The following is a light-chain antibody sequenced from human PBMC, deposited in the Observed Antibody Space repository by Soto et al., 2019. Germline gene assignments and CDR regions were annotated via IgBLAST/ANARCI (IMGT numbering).Light chain of an antibody. CDR1: QDISNY. Sequence: DIQMSKSPPSLCVSVGDRVTITCQASQDISNYLHWFQQKPGKAPQLLIFDVSNLQTGVPSRFSGGGSGTDFALTISSLEPEDIATYYCQQYDSLPLTVGQGTRLESK. J-gene: IGKJ5*01. V-gene: IGKV1-33*01. CDR2: DVS. CDR3: QQYDSLPLT.